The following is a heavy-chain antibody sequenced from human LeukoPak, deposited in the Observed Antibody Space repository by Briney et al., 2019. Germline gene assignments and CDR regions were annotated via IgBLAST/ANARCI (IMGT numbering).Heavy chain of an antibody. D-gene: IGHD2-2*01. CDR1: GYTFTGYY. Sequence: ASVKVSCKASGYTFTGYYMHWVRQAPGQGLEWMGWINPNSGGTNYAQKFQGRVTMTRDTSISTAYMELSRLRSDDTAVYYCARVFRALRCSSTSCYGDDYYYYYMDVWGKGTTVTVSS. CDR2: INPNSGGT. CDR3: ARVFRALRCSSTSCYGDDYYYYYMDV. J-gene: IGHJ6*03. V-gene: IGHV1-2*02.